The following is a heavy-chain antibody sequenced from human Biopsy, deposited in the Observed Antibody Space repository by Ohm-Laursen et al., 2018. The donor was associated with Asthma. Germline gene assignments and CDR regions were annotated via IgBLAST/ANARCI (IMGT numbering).Heavy chain of an antibody. CDR1: GHTSNSAG. Sequence: ASAYVSCTISGHTSNSAGTSWVRQAPGQGVGWMGWISVYKGNTKFAQKLQARATMITDTSTSTAYMELRSLRSDETAVYFCARAVDYSHYYGIDVWGQGTPVTVS. J-gene: IGHJ6*02. CDR2: ISVYKGNT. V-gene: IGHV1-18*01. CDR3: ARAVDYSHYYGIDV. D-gene: IGHD4-23*01.